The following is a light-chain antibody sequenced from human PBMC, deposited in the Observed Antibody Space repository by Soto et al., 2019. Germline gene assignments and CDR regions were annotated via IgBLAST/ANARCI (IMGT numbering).Light chain of an antibody. CDR2: GAS. CDR3: QQYGSSPWT. J-gene: IGKJ1*01. CDR1: QTVSSSS. V-gene: IGKV3-20*01. Sequence: EIVLTQSPATLSSSPGERGTLSCRASQTVSSSSLAWYQQKPGQAPRLLIFGASTRATGIPGRFSGSGSGTDFTLTISRLEPEDFAVYYCQQYGSSPWTFGQGTKV.